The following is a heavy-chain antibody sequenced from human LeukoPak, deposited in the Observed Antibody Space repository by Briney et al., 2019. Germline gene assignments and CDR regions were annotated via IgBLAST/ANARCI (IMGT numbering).Heavy chain of an antibody. J-gene: IGHJ4*02. CDR1: GFTFSTYW. Sequence: GGSLRLSCAASGFTFSTYWMSWVRQAPGKGLEWVANIKQDGSEKYYVDSVKGRFTISRDNAKNSLFLQMNSLRAEDTAMYYCARDSAGNDYWGQGTLVTVSS. CDR2: IKQDGSEK. V-gene: IGHV3-7*01. CDR3: ARDSAGNDY. D-gene: IGHD6-13*01.